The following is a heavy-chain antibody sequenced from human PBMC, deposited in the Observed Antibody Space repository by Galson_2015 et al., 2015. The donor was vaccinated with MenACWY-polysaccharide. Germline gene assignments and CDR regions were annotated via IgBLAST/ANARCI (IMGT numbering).Heavy chain of an antibody. CDR1: GFSFSAYW. Sequence: SLRLSCAASGFSFSAYWMHWVRQAPGKGLEWVSRINSDGGYTHYADSVKGRFTISRDNTKNTLYLQVNSLRAEDTAVYYCARRREDSYASYYYGMDVSGQTTTVTVSS. CDR2: INSDGGYT. CDR3: ARRREDSYASYYYGMDV. V-gene: IGHV3-74*01. J-gene: IGHJ6*02. D-gene: IGHD3-16*01.